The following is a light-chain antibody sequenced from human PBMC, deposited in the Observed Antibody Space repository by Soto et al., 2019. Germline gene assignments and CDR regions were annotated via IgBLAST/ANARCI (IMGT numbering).Light chain of an antibody. CDR1: QSVSKN. CDR2: GAS. J-gene: IGKJ1*01. CDR3: QQYNNWPRT. V-gene: IGKV3-15*01. Sequence: EIVMTQSPATLSVSPGERATLSCRASQSVSKNLAWYQQKPGQAPRLLIYGASTRATGIPARFSGSGSGTEFTLTISSLLSEDFAVYYCQQYNNWPRTFSQGTKVEIK.